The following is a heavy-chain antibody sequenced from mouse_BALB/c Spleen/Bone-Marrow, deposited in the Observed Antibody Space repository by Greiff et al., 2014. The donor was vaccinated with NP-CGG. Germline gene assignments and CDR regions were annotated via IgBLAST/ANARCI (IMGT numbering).Heavy chain of an antibody. CDR1: GFKTRREE. D-gene: IGHD1-2*01. J-gene: IGHJ4*01. Sequence: DVMLVESGGGLVKPGGSLKRSCAASGFKTRREERGGGRKEKEKRKEGGGERRSGGSYTYYPDTVTGRFTISRDNAKNTLYLEMSSLRSEDTAMYYCARDHYGYYTMDYWGQGTSVTVSS. CDR3: ARDHYGYYTMDY. V-gene: IGHV5-9-4*01. CDR2: RRSGGSYT.